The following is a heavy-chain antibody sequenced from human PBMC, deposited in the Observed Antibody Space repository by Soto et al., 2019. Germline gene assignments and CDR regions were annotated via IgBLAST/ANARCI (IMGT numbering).Heavy chain of an antibody. Sequence: LRLSCAASGFTFSSYAMSWVRQAPGKGLEWVSVIDPSGGSTYYADSVKGRFTISRDNSKNTLYLQMHSLRAEDTAGYYCAKDGDFWSGYYPFFDYWGQGTLVTVSS. CDR3: AKDGDFWSGYYPFFDY. J-gene: IGHJ4*02. CDR2: IDPSGGST. V-gene: IGHV3-23*01. D-gene: IGHD3-3*01. CDR1: GFTFSSYA.